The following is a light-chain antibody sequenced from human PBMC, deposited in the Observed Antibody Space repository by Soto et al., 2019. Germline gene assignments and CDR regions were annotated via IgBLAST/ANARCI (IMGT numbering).Light chain of an antibody. CDR2: EDN. V-gene: IGLV6-57*02. Sequence: NFMLTQPHSVSESPGKTVTISCTGSSGSIASNYVQWYQQRPGSAPTTVIYEDNQRPSGVPDRFFGSIDSSSNSASLTISGLKTEDEADYYCQSYDSSNFWVFGGGTQLTVL. J-gene: IGLJ3*02. CDR3: QSYDSSNFWV. CDR1: SGSIASNY.